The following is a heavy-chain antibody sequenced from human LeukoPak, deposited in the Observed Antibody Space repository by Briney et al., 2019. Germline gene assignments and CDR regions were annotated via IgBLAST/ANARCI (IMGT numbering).Heavy chain of an antibody. D-gene: IGHD2-2*01. CDR1: GGSISSSNW. J-gene: IGHJ5*02. CDR2: IHHKWGT. V-gene: IGHV4-4*02. CDR3: ARAQEGCSRASCYLEP. Sequence: PSETLSLTCAVSGGSISSSNWWNWVRQTPEKGLERIGEIHHKWGTNYNPSLKSRLTISVDKSKNQVSLRLSSVAAADTALYYCARAQEGCSRASCYLEPWGQGTLVTVSS.